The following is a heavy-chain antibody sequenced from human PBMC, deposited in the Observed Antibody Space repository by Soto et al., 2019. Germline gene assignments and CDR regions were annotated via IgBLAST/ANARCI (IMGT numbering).Heavy chain of an antibody. CDR2: ISSSSSYI. CDR1: GFTFSSYS. J-gene: IGHJ6*04. CDR3: PTGSEGGSYYRSYYYRMEV. V-gene: IGHV3-21*01. Sequence: PGWSLRLSCAASGFTFSSYSMNLVRQAPGKGLEWVSAISSSSSYIYYADSVKGRFTISRDNAKNSLYLQMNSLRAEDTAVYYCPTGSEGGSYYRSYYYRMEVWDEETTVTICS. D-gene: IGHD1-26*01.